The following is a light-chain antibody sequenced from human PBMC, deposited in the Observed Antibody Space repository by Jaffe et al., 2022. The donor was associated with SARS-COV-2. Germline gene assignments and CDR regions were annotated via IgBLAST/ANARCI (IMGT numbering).Light chain of an antibody. CDR1: HSLLQSDGKTY. V-gene: IGKV2D-29*02. CDR3: MQSVQVPIS. Sequence: DLLLTQTPHSLHVTPGQSASISCKSSHSLLQSDGKTYLYWYVQKPGQSPRFLIHDVSHRFSGVPDRLTGSGSGTDFTLKISRVAAEDVGVYYCMQSVQVPISFGQGTRLEIK. CDR2: DVS. J-gene: IGKJ5*01.